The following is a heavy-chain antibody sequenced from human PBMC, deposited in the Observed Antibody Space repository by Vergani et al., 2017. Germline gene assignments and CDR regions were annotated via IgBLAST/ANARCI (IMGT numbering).Heavy chain of an antibody. CDR1: VGSFSGYY. J-gene: IGHJ6*02. V-gene: IGHV4-34*01. CDR3: ARGLRGYSYGYGGRGMDV. CDR2: INHSGST. Sequence: QVQLQQWGAGLLKPSETLSLTCAVYVGSFSGYYWSWIRQPPGKGLEWIGEINHSGSTNSNPTLKSRVTISVDTSKNQFSLKLRSVTAADPAVYYCARGLRGYSYGYGGRGMDVWGQGTTVTVSS. D-gene: IGHD5-18*01.